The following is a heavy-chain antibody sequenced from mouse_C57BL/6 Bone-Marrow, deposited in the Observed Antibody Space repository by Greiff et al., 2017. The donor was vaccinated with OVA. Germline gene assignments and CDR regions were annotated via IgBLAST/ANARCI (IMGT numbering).Heavy chain of an antibody. CDR1: GFTFSSYG. V-gene: IGHV5-6*02. Sequence: EVKLVESGGDLVKPGGSLKLSCAASGFTFSSYGMSWVRQTPDKRLEWVATISSGGSYTYYPDSVKGRFTISRDNAKNTLYLQMSSLKSEDTAMYYCARRDPTRYFDVWGTGTTVTVSS. J-gene: IGHJ1*03. CDR2: ISSGGSYT. CDR3: ARRDPTRYFDV.